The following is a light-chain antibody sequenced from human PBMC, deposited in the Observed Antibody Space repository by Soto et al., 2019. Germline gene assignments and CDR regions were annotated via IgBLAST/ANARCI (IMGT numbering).Light chain of an antibody. J-gene: IGKJ4*01. V-gene: IGKV3-11*01. CDR3: QQRSNWLLT. Sequence: EIVLTTSPATLSLSRWERATLSCRASQSVSSYLGWYQQKPGQAPRLLIYDASNRATGIPARFSGSGSGTDFTLTISSLEPEDFAVHYCQQRSNWLLTFGGATKVDNK. CDR1: QSVSSY. CDR2: DAS.